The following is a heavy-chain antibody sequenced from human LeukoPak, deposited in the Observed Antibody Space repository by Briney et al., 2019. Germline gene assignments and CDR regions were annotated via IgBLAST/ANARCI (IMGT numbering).Heavy chain of an antibody. V-gene: IGHV3-48*04. CDR1: GFTFSRYN. D-gene: IGHD3-3*01. CDR2: ISSSSSTI. J-gene: IGHJ4*02. Sequence: GGSLRLSCAASGFTFSRYNMKWVRQAPGKGLEWVSYISSSSSTIYYADSVKGRFTISRDNAKNSLYLQMNSLRVEDTAVYYCASGVRTIFGVVTDYWGQGTLVTVSS. CDR3: ASGVRTIFGVVTDY.